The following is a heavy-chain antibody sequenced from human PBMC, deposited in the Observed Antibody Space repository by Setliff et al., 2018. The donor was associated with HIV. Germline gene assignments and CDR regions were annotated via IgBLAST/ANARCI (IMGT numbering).Heavy chain of an antibody. Sequence: ASVKVSCKASGYTFIDYYMHWVRQAPGQGLEWMGTINPSGGSTSYAQNFQGRVTMTRDTSTHTVYMELSSLRSEDTAVYYCAKDDRYYYDTSGSPSNWFDPWGQGTLVTVSS. V-gene: IGHV1-46*01. CDR2: INPSGGST. CDR3: AKDDRYYYDTSGSPSNWFDP. CDR1: GYTFIDYY. J-gene: IGHJ5*02. D-gene: IGHD3-22*01.